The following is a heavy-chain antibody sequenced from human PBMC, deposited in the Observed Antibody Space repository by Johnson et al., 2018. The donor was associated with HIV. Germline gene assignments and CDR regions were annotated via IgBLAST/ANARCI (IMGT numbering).Heavy chain of an antibody. J-gene: IGHJ3*02. CDR2: IRYDGSNK. D-gene: IGHD4-17*01. CDR1: GLSFSNFG. V-gene: IGHV3-33*08. CDR3: ALTDYGDYPQRVPDAFDI. Sequence: QVQLVESGGGVVQPGKSLTLSCVVSGLSFSNFGIHWVRQAPGKGPEWVAVIRYDGSNKYYADSVKGRFTISRDNSKNTLYLQMNSLRAEDTAVYYCALTDYGDYPQRVPDAFDIWGQGTMVTVSS.